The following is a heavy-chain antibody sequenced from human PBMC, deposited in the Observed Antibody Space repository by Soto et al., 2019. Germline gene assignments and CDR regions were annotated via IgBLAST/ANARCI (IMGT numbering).Heavy chain of an antibody. CDR1: GYSFTSYW. CDR2: IYPGDSDT. Sequence: PGESLKISCKGSGYSFTSYWIGWVRQMPGKGLEWMGIIYPGDSDTRYSPSFQGQVTISADKSISTAYLQWSSLKASDTAMYYCAGYGWFRSRLGGDYYYMDVWGQGTTVPVSS. J-gene: IGHJ6*03. D-gene: IGHD3-10*01. V-gene: IGHV5-51*01. CDR3: AGYGWFRSRLGGDYYYMDV.